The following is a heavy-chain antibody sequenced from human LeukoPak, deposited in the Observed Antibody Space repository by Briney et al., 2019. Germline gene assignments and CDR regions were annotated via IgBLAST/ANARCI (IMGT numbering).Heavy chain of an antibody. Sequence: SETLSLTCTVSGGSISSSNYYWGWIRQPPGMGLEWIGSIYYSGTTYYNPSLESRVTVSVDTSKNQFSLKLSSVTAADTAVYYCARHRWGARAAGYFDYWGQGTLVTVSS. D-gene: IGHD6-13*01. CDR3: ARHRWGARAAGYFDY. V-gene: IGHV4-39*01. CDR2: IYYSGTT. J-gene: IGHJ4*02. CDR1: GGSISSSNYY.